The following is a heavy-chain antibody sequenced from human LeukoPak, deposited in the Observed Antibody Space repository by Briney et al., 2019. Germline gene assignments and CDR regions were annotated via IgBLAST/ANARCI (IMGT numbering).Heavy chain of an antibody. CDR2: ISSSSSYI. V-gene: IGHV3-21*04. J-gene: IGHJ4*02. CDR3: ARDLSYDILTGPPGID. Sequence: GGSLRLSCAASGFTFSSYSMNWVRQAPGKGLEWVSSISSSSSYIYYADSVKGRFTISRDNAKNSLYLQMNSLRAEDTALYYCARDLSYDILTGPPGIDWGQGTLVTVSS. D-gene: IGHD3-9*01. CDR1: GFTFSSYS.